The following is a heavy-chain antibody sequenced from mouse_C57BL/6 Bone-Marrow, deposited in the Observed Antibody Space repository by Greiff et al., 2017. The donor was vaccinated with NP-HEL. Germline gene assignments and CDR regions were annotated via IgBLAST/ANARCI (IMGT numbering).Heavy chain of an antibody. D-gene: IGHD1-1*01. V-gene: IGHV1-64*01. J-gene: IGHJ1*03. CDR3: ARGGLYGPHWYFDV. Sequence: VQLQQPGAELVKPGASVKLSCKASGYTFTSYWMHWVKQRPGQGLEWIGMIHPNSGSTNYNEKFKSKATLTVDKSPSTAYMQLSSLTSEDSAVYYCARGGLYGPHWYFDVWGTGTTVTVSS. CDR2: IHPNSGST. CDR1: GYTFTSYW.